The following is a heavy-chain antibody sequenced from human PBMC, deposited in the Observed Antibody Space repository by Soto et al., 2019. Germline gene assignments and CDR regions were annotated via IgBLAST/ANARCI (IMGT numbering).Heavy chain of an antibody. D-gene: IGHD6-13*01. Sequence: ASVKVSCKASGGTFSSYTISWVRQAPGQGLEWMGRIIPVLGIANYAQKFQGRVTITADKSTSTAYMELSSLRSEDTAVYYCARGMQQLALDYWGQGTLVTVSS. V-gene: IGHV1-69*02. CDR1: GGTFSSYT. CDR2: IIPVLGIA. J-gene: IGHJ4*02. CDR3: ARGMQQLALDY.